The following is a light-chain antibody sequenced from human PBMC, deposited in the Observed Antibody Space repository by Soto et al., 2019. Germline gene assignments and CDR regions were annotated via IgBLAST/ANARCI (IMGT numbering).Light chain of an antibody. J-gene: IGKJ4*01. CDR1: QGISSY. Sequence: DIQLTQSPSFLSASVGDRVTITCRAWQGISSYLSWYQQKPGKAPKLLIYAASTLQSGVPSRFSGSGSGTEFTLTISSLQHEDFATYYCQQLTSYPLTSGGGTDVE. V-gene: IGKV1-9*01. CDR3: QQLTSYPLT. CDR2: AAS.